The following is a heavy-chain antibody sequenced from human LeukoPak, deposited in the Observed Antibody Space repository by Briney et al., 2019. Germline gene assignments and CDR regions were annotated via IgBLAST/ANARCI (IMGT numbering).Heavy chain of an antibody. J-gene: IGHJ4*02. CDR2: IYYSGST. V-gene: IGHV4-59*08. CDR1: GGSISSYY. Sequence: PSETLSLTCTVSGGSISSYYWSWIRQPPGKGLEWIGYIYYSGSTNYNPSLKSRVTISADTSKNQFSLKLSSVTAADTAVYYCARRRGYCSGGSCTYYFDYWGQGTLVTVSS. CDR3: ARRRGYCSGGSCTYYFDY. D-gene: IGHD2-15*01.